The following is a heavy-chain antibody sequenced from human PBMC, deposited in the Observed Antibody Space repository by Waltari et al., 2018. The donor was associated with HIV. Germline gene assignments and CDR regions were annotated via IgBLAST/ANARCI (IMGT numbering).Heavy chain of an antibody. CDR1: GYSISSDYY. J-gene: IGHJ4*02. D-gene: IGHD5-18*01. V-gene: IGHV4-38-2*01. CDR2: ASRSGST. CDR3: GSGSRRGHSHGIDY. Sequence: QVQLHESGPGMVKPSETLSLNCAVSGYSISSDYYWGWIRQPPGKGLEWIGSASRSGSTYYSPSLKSRVTISLDTSKNQLSRKLNSVAAADTAVYYCGSGSRRGHSHGIDYWGQGTLVTVSS.